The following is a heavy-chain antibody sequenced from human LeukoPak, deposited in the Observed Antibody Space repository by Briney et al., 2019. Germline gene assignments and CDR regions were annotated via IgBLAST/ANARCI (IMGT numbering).Heavy chain of an antibody. Sequence: PGGSLRLSCAASGFTFSSYSMNWVRQAPGKGLEWVSYISSSSSTIYYADSVKGRFTISRDNAKNSLYLQMNSLRAEDTAVYYCARANAREDRYYYYYMDVWGKGTTVTVSS. CDR2: ISSSSSTI. D-gene: IGHD2-2*01. CDR1: GFTFSSYS. J-gene: IGHJ6*03. CDR3: ARANAREDRYYYYYMDV. V-gene: IGHV3-48*01.